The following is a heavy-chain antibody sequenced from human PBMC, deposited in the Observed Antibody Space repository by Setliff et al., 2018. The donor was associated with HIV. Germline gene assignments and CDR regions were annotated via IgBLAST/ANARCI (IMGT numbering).Heavy chain of an antibody. CDR2: INPSGGST. V-gene: IGHV1-46*01. J-gene: IGHJ5*02. Sequence: ASVKVSCKASGYTFTGYYMHWVRQAPGQGLEWMGWINPSGGSTSYAQSFQDRVTMTRDTSTSTVYMELSSLRSEDTAVYYCARVRYCSGGSCYGGEYWFDPWGQGTLVTVS. CDR1: GYTFTGYY. D-gene: IGHD2-15*01. CDR3: ARVRYCSGGSCYGGEYWFDP.